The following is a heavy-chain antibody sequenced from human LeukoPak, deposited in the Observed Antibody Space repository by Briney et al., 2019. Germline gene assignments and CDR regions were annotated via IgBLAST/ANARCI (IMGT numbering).Heavy chain of an antibody. V-gene: IGHV4-61*01. D-gene: IGHD3-10*01. CDR1: GASVSSASY. CDR3: ARDSYYGSGSFDY. J-gene: IGHJ4*02. Sequence: SETLSLTCTVSGASVSSASYWTWIRQPPGKGLEWIGYIYYSGSTNYNPSLKSRVTISVDTSKNQFSLKLSSVTAADTAVYYCARDSYYGSGSFDYWGQGTLVTVSS. CDR2: IYYSGST.